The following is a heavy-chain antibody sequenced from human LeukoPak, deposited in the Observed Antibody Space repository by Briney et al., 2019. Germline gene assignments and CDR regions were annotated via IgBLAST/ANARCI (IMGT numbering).Heavy chain of an antibody. V-gene: IGHV7-4-1*02. J-gene: IGHJ4*02. D-gene: IGHD2-2*01. Sequence: ASVKVSCKASGYTFTGYYMHWVRQAPGQGLEWMGWINTNTGNPTYAQGFTGRFVFSLDTSVSTAYLQISSLKAEDTAVYYCARQGPGYCGSTSYYGVDYWGQGTLVTVSS. CDR2: INTNTGNP. CDR1: GYTFTGYY. CDR3: ARQGPGYCGSTSYYGVDY.